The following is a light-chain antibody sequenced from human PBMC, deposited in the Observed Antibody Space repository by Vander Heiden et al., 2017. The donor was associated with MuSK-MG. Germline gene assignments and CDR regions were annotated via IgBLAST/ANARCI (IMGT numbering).Light chain of an antibody. J-gene: IGLJ1*01. CDR2: DNT. CDR1: DSNIGAAYN. V-gene: IGLV1-40*01. Sequence: QSVLTQPPSVSGAPGQRVTLSCTGSDSNIGAAYNVHWYPQLPGPAPNLLIFDNTDRPSGVPNRVSGSSSATSATLTTTRLQVEDEADYYCQSYDTSLNSWVFGAGTKLTVL. CDR3: QSYDTSLNSWV.